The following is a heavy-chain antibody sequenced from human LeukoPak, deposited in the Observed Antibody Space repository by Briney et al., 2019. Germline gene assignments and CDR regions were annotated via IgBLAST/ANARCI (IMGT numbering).Heavy chain of an antibody. Sequence: SETLSLTCAVSSYSISSGYYWGWIRQPPGKGLEWIGSMYHSGSTYYNPSLKSRVTISVDTSKNQFSLKLSSVTAADTAVYYCARDPLGGRGSSCDYWGQGTLVTVSS. V-gene: IGHV4-38-2*02. CDR1: SYSISSGYY. D-gene: IGHD3-16*01. CDR2: MYHSGST. J-gene: IGHJ4*02. CDR3: ARDPLGGRGSSCDY.